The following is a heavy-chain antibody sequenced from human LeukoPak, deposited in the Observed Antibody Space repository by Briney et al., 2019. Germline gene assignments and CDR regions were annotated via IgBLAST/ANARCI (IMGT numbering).Heavy chain of an antibody. Sequence: GGSLRLCCAAAGFSFSTYSMNWVRQTPGKGLEWVSSISRTSSYIYYADSVKGRFTISRDNSKNTLYLQMNSLRAEDTAVYYCARGKGHDTSSTDYWGQGTLVTVSS. CDR1: GFSFSTYS. D-gene: IGHD3-10*01. CDR3: ARGKGHDTSSTDY. CDR2: ISRTSSYI. J-gene: IGHJ4*02. V-gene: IGHV3-21*04.